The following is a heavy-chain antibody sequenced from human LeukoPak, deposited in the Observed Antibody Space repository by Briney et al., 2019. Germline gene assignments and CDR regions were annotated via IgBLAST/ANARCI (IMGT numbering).Heavy chain of an antibody. D-gene: IGHD3-3*01. CDR2: ISAYNGNT. J-gene: IGHJ4*02. CDR3: ARLRFLEWLPSFYANGRYYFDY. V-gene: IGHV1-18*01. CDR1: GYTFTSYG. Sequence: GESLKISCKGSGYTFTSYGISWVRQAPGQGLEWMGWISAYNGNTNYAQKLQGRVTMTTDTSTSTAYMELRSLRSDDTAVYYCARLRFLEWLPSFYANGRYYFDYWGQGTRVTVSS.